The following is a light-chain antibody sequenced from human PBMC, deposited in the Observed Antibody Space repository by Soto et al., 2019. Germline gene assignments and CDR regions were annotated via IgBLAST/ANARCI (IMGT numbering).Light chain of an antibody. J-gene: IGKJ3*01. CDR2: KAS. V-gene: IGKV1-5*03. CDR1: QSISSW. Sequence: DIQMTQSPSTLSASVGDRVTITCRASQSISSWLAWYQQKPGKAPKLLIYKASSLESGVPSRFSGSGSGTEFTLTIRSMQPDDFETYYCQQSFTFGPGTKVDIK. CDR3: QQSFT.